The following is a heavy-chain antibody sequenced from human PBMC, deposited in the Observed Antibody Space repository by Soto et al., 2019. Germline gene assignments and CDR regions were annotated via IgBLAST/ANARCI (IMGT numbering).Heavy chain of an antibody. D-gene: IGHD2-2*01. CDR3: AKLSCTSSTCYFPGWFDP. CDR1: GDSISGGASF. V-gene: IGHV4-31*03. CDR2: VYYSGSS. J-gene: IGHJ5*02. Sequence: SETLSLTCTVSGDSISGGASFWSWIRQPPGKGLEWIANVYYSGSSYYNPSLKSRLTISVDTTKNQFSLQLKSMTAADTAVYYCAKLSCTSSTCYFPGWFDPWGQGTLVTVYS.